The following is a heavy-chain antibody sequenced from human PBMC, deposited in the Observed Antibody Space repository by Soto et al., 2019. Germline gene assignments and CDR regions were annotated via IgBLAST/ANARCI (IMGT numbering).Heavy chain of an antibody. Sequence: SETLSLTCPVSGGSISSGGYYWSWISKHPGKGLEWIGYIYYSGSTYYNPSLKSRVTISVDTSKNQFSLKLSSVTAADTAVYYCARGDTAMAILYFDYWGQGTLVTVSS. J-gene: IGHJ4*02. D-gene: IGHD5-18*01. CDR1: GGSISSGGYY. CDR2: IYYSGST. V-gene: IGHV4-31*03. CDR3: ARGDTAMAILYFDY.